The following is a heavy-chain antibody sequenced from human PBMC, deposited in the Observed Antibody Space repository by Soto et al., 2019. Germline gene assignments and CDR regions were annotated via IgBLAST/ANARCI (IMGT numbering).Heavy chain of an antibody. D-gene: IGHD6-19*01. CDR1: GGSVSSGSYY. CDR2: IYYSGST. CDR3: ARGQWLDGGDAFDI. Sequence: QVQLQESGPGLVKPSETLSLTCTVSGGSVSSGSYYWSWIRQPPGKGLEWIGYIYYSGSTNYNPPRKSRVTIAVDTSKNQFSLKLSSVTAADTAVYYCARGQWLDGGDAFDIWGQGTMVTVSS. V-gene: IGHV4-61*01. J-gene: IGHJ3*02.